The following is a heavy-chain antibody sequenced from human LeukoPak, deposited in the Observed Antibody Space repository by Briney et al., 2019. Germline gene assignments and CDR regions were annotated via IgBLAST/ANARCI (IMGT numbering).Heavy chain of an antibody. J-gene: IGHJ4*02. D-gene: IGHD3-10*01. CDR2: INAGNGNT. CDR3: ARDSITMVRGVRY. V-gene: IGHV1-3*01. Sequence: ASVKVSCKASGYTFTSYAMHWVRQAPGQRLEWMGWINAGNGNTKYSQKFQGRVTITRDTSASTAYMELSSLRSEDTAVYYRARDSITMVRGVRYWGQGTLVTVSS. CDR1: GYTFTSYA.